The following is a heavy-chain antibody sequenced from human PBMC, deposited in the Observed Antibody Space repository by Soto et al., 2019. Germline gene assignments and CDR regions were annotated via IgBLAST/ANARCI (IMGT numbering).Heavy chain of an antibody. CDR2: IYSGGST. CDR3: ARAKRGYRRYDYFFDY. D-gene: IGHD5-12*01. Sequence: QPGGSLRLACAASGFTVSGNYMSWVRQAPGKGLEWVSVIYSGGSTYYADSVRGRFTISRDNSKNTLYLQMNSLRAEDTAVYYCARAKRGYRRYDYFFDYWGQATLVTVSS. V-gene: IGHV3-53*01. J-gene: IGHJ4*02. CDR1: GFTVSGNY.